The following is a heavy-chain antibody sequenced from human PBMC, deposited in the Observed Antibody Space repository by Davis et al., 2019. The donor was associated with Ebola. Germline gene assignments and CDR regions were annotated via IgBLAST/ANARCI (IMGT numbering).Heavy chain of an antibody. D-gene: IGHD3-9*01. CDR3: ASMDYDILTGYYNPSFFDY. CDR1: GFTFSSYW. CDR2: IKQDGSEK. Sequence: GESLKISCAASGFTFSSYWMSWVRQAPGKGLEWVANIKQDGSEKYYVDSVKGRFTISRDNAKNSLYLQMNSLRAEDTAVYYCASMDYDILTGYYNPSFFDYWGQGTLVTVSS. J-gene: IGHJ4*02. V-gene: IGHV3-7*03.